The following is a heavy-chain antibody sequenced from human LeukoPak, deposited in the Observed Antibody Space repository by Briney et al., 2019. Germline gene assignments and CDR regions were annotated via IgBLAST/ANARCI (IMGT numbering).Heavy chain of an antibody. D-gene: IGHD3-9*01. CDR2: IYYSGST. CDR3: ARGGRNFVLRYFDWLLEAFDY. CDR1: GGSISSYY. V-gene: IGHV4-59*01. J-gene: IGHJ4*02. Sequence: PSETLSPTCTVSGGSISSYYWSWLRQPPGKGLEWIGYIYYSGSTNYNPSLKSRVTISVDTSKNQFSLKLSPVTAADTAVYYCARGGRNFVLRYFDWLLEAFDYWGQGTLVTVSS.